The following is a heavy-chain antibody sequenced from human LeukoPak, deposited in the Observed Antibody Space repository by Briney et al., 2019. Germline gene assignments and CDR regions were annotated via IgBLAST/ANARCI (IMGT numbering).Heavy chain of an antibody. CDR1: GFTVSSNH. V-gene: IGHV3-33*08. D-gene: IGHD1-26*01. CDR2: IWYDGSNK. Sequence: PGGSLRLSCAASGFTVSSNHMSWVRQAPGKGLEWVAVIWYDGSNKYYGDSVRGRFTISRDNSKNMLYLEMNSLRGEDTAVYYCARSVGATTDWFDPWGQGTQVIVSS. CDR3: ARSVGATTDWFDP. J-gene: IGHJ5*02.